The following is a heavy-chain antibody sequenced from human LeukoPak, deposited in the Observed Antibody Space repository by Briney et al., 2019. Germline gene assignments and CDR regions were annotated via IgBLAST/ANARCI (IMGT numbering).Heavy chain of an antibody. CDR2: VYPDDSDT. D-gene: IGHD1-26*01. CDR1: GYSFTRYW. J-gene: IGHJ4*02. V-gene: IGHV5-51*01. Sequence: GESLKISCKTSGYSFTRYWIAWVRQTPGKGLEWMGIVYPDDSDTRYSPAFQGQVTISADKSITTAYLHRSSLKASDTAVYYCARPSGTYFPFDYWGQGTLVTVSS. CDR3: ARPSGTYFPFDY.